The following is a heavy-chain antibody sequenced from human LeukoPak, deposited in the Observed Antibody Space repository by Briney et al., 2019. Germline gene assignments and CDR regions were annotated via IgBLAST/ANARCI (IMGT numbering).Heavy chain of an antibody. D-gene: IGHD5-18*01. Sequence: ASVMVSCKASGYTFTSYDINWVRQATGQGLEWMGWMNPNSGNTGYAQKFQGRVTMTRNTSISTAYMELSSLRSEDTAVYYCARGDGADGYSYGYLVDYWFDPWGQGTLVTVSS. CDR3: ARGDGADGYSYGYLVDYWFDP. CDR1: GYTFTSYD. CDR2: MNPNSGNT. J-gene: IGHJ5*02. V-gene: IGHV1-8*01.